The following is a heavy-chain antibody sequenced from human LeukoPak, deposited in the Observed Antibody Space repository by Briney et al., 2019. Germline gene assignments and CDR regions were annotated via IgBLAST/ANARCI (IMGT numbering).Heavy chain of an antibody. J-gene: IGHJ1*01. CDR1: GFTFSSYW. Sequence: GGSLRLSCAASGFTFSSYWMHWGCQAPGKGLVWVSGIKSNVSTHYADSVKRQFSISRDNAKNTVSLQMNSLRAEDTVVYYCPRAPSEIGGYYPEYFRHWGQGTLVTVSS. D-gene: IGHD3-22*01. V-gene: IGHV3-74*01. CDR3: PRAPSEIGGYYPEYFRH. CDR2: IKSNVST.